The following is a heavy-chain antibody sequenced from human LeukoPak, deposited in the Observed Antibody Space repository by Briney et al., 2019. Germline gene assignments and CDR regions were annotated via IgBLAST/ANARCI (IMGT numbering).Heavy chain of an antibody. CDR1: GGSISSGSYC. J-gene: IGHJ3*02. CDR3: ARLPYYYDSSGYYGAFDI. Sequence: SETLSLTCTVSGGSISSGSYCWSWIRQPAGKGLEWIGHIHISGNTNYNPSLKSRVTISVDTSKNQFSLKLSSVTAADTAVYYCARLPYYYDSSGYYGAFDIWGQGTMVTVSS. D-gene: IGHD3-22*01. CDR2: IHISGNT. V-gene: IGHV4-61*10.